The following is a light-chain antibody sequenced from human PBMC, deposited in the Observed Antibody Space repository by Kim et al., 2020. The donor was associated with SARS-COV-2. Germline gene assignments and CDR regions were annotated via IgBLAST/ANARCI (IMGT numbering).Light chain of an antibody. CDR1: STNNGNDY. CDR2: RNN. J-gene: IGLJ2*01. CDR3: AAWDDSLSGVV. V-gene: IGLV1-47*01. Sequence: QRSTSSGALTSTNNGNDYVSWYQQLPGTAPKPLIYRNNLRPSGVPDRFSGSKSGTSASLAISGLRSEDEADYYCAAWDDSLSGVVFGGGTQLTVL.